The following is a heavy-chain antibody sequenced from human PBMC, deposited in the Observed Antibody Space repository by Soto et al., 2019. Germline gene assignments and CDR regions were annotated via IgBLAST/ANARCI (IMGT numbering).Heavy chain of an antibody. Sequence: ASVKVSCKASGYTFTGYYMHWVRQAPGQGLEWMGWINPNSGGTNYAQKFQGWVTMTRDTSISTAYMELSRLRSDDTAVYYCARGTYYGSGSYSHYYYGMDVWGQGTTVTVSS. CDR1: GYTFTGYY. CDR2: INPNSGGT. D-gene: IGHD3-10*01. CDR3: ARGTYYGSGSYSHYYYGMDV. V-gene: IGHV1-2*04. J-gene: IGHJ6*02.